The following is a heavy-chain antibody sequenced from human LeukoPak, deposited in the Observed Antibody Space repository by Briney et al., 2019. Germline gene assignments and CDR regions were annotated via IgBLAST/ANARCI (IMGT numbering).Heavy chain of an antibody. CDR3: ARDLQQQLVLYSFDY. V-gene: IGHV3-30-3*01. CDR1: GFTFSSYA. D-gene: IGHD6-13*01. Sequence: GGSLRLSCAASGFTFSSYAMHWVRQAPGKGLEWVAVISYDGSNKYYADSVKGRFTISRDNSKNTLYLQMNSLRAEDTAVYFCARDLQQQLVLYSFDYWGQGTLVIVSS. CDR2: ISYDGSNK. J-gene: IGHJ4*02.